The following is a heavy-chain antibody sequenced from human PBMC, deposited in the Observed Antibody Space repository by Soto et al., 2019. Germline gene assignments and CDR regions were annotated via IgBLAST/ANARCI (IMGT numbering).Heavy chain of an antibody. D-gene: IGHD6-6*01. CDR1: GFTFSSYA. Sequence: GGSLRLSCAASGFTFSSYAMSWVRQAPGKGLEWVSAISGSGGSTYYADSVKGRFTISRDNSENTLYLQMNSLRAEDTAVYYCAKDLGEYSSSSGWGGWFDPWGQGTLVTVSS. CDR3: AKDLGEYSSSSGWGGWFDP. CDR2: ISGSGGST. V-gene: IGHV3-23*01. J-gene: IGHJ5*02.